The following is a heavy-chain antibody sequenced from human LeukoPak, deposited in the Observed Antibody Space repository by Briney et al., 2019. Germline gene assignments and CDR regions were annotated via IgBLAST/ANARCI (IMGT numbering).Heavy chain of an antibody. D-gene: IGHD3-10*01. Sequence: SETLSLTCAVYGGSFSGYYWSWIRQPPGKGLEWIGEINHSGSTNYNPSLKSRVTISVDTSKNQLSLKLSSVTAADTAVYYCARRVPRGATWFYWGQGTLVTVSS. CDR1: GGSFSGYY. J-gene: IGHJ4*02. V-gene: IGHV4-34*01. CDR3: ARRVPRGATWFY. CDR2: INHSGST.